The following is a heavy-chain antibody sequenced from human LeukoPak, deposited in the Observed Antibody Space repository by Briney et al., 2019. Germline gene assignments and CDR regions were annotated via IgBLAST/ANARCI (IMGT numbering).Heavy chain of an antibody. J-gene: IGHJ4*02. CDR1: GFTFSSYA. D-gene: IGHD3-10*01. CDR2: ISGSGGST. Sequence: GGSLRLSCAASGFTFSSYAMSWVRQAPGKGLEWVSAISGSGGSTYYADSVKGRFTISRDNAKNSLYLQMNSLRAEDTAVYYCARAHITMVRGVIITGFDYWGQGTLVTVSS. CDR3: ARAHITMVRGVIITGFDY. V-gene: IGHV3-23*01.